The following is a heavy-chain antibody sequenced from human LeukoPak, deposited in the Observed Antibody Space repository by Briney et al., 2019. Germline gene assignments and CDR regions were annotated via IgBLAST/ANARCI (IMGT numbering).Heavy chain of an antibody. D-gene: IGHD6-19*01. CDR2: IYPGGSDT. J-gene: IGHJ4*02. V-gene: IGHV5-51*01. CDR3: ARREGGWHLDY. CDR1: GYNFTNYW. Sequence: GESLKISWKGAGYNFTNYWIGWVRQMPGKGLELMGIIYPGGSDTRYSPSFQGQATTSADKSSSAAYLQWSSLKASDTAMYYCARREGGWHLDYWGQGTLVTVSS.